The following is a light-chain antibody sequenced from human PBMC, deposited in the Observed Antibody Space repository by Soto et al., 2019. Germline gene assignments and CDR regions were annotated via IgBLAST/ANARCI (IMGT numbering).Light chain of an antibody. J-gene: IGKJ5*01. CDR3: QQYRTSPIT. V-gene: IGKV3-20*01. CDR2: GAS. CDR1: QSITNNY. Sequence: ETVLTQSPGTLSLSPGERATLSCRASQSITNNYLARYQQKPGQAPRLLIYGASSRVTGIPDRFSGSGSGTDFTLTIIRLEPEAFAVYYCQQYRTSPITFGQGTRLEIK.